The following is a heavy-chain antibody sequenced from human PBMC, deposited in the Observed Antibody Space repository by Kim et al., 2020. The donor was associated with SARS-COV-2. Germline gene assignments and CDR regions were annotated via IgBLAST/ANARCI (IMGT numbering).Heavy chain of an antibody. CDR3: ARGRDGYNSFFDY. V-gene: IGHV3-21*01. CDR2: ISSSSSYI. D-gene: IGHD5-12*01. J-gene: IGHJ4*02. Sequence: GGSLRLSCAASGFTFSSYSMNWVRQAPGKGLEWVSSISSSSSYIYYADSVKGRFTISRDNAKNSLYLQMNSLRAEDTAVYYCARGRDGYNSFFDYWGQGTLVTVSS. CDR1: GFTFSSYS.